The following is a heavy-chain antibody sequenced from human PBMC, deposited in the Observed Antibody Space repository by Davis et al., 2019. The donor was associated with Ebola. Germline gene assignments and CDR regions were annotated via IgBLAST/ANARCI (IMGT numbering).Heavy chain of an antibody. J-gene: IGHJ4*02. V-gene: IGHV3-11*04. D-gene: IGHD2-21*01. Sequence: GESLKISCAASGFTFSDYYMSWIRQAPGTGLEWVSYISNRDNTLNYADSVKGRFTISRDNAKNSLYLHMNNLRAEDTAVYYCARDCGGDCYGGYDYWGQGTLVTVSS. CDR3: ARDCGGDCYGGYDY. CDR2: ISNRDNTL. CDR1: GFTFSDYY.